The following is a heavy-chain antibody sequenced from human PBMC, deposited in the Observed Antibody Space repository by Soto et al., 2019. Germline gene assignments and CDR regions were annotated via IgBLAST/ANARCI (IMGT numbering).Heavy chain of an antibody. CDR2: ISSNGGST. V-gene: IGHV3-64D*06. D-gene: IGHD6-13*01. Sequence: GGSLRLSCSASGFTFSSYAMHWVRQAPGKGLEYDSAISSNGGSTYYADSVKGRFTISRDNSKNTLYLQMSSLRAEDTAVYYCVKDLGYSSSWYWDHLYYYGMDVWGQGTTVTVSS. J-gene: IGHJ6*02. CDR3: VKDLGYSSSWYWDHLYYYGMDV. CDR1: GFTFSSYA.